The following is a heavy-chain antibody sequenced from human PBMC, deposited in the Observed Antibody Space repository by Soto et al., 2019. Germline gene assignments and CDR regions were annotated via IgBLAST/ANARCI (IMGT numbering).Heavy chain of an antibody. CDR3: ARGRPVPY. CDR1: FTFSSYW. V-gene: IGHV3-7*01. CDR2: VNQDGGEK. J-gene: IGHJ4*02. Sequence: EVPLVESGGGLVQPGFTFSSYWMSWVRQAPGKGLEWVANVNQDGGEKFYVGSVKGRFTISRDNAMNSLYLQMNSLRAEDTAVYYCARGRPVPYWGQGTLVTVSS. D-gene: IGHD3-10*01.